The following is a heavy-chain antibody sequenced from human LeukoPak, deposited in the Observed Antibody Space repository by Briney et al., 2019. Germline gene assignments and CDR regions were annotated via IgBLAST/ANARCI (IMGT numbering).Heavy chain of an antibody. Sequence: SVKVSCKASGYTFTSYGINWVRQATGQGLEWMGWMNPNSGNTGYAQKFQGRVTMTRNTSISTAYMELSSLRSEDTAVYYCARGLCSGGSCYKGGAFDIWGQGTMVTVSS. CDR3: ARGLCSGGSCYKGGAFDI. J-gene: IGHJ3*02. D-gene: IGHD2-15*01. V-gene: IGHV1-8*01. CDR2: MNPNSGNT. CDR1: GYTFTSYG.